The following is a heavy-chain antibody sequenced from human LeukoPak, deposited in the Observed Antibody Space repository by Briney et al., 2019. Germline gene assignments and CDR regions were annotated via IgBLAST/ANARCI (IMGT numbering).Heavy chain of an antibody. CDR3: ASRGYSGHDLG. V-gene: IGHV1-69*05. Sequence: GASVKVSCKASGGTFSSYAISWVRQAPGQGLEWMGGIIPIFGTANYAQKFQGRVTITTDESTSTAYMELSSLRSEDTAVYYCASRGYSGHDLGWGQGTLVTVSS. J-gene: IGHJ4*02. CDR2: IIPIFGTA. CDR1: GGTFSSYA. D-gene: IGHD5-12*01.